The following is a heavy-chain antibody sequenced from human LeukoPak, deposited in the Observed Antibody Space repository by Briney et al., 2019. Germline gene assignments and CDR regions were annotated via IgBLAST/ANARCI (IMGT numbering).Heavy chain of an antibody. J-gene: IGHJ6*02. CDR3: ARAGAARPTAPTYYYYGMDV. Sequence: GGSLRLSCAASGFTFSDYYMSWIRQAPGKGLEWVSYISSSGSTIYYADSVKGRFTISRDNAKNSLYLQMNSLRAEDTAVYYCARAGAARPTAPTYYYYGMDVWGPGTTVTVSS. CDR2: ISSSGSTI. CDR1: GFTFSDYY. D-gene: IGHD6-6*01. V-gene: IGHV3-11*01.